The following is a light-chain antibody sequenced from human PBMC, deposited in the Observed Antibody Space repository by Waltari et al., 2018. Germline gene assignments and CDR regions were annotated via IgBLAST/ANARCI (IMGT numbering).Light chain of an antibody. J-gene: IGLJ1*01. CDR3: ASWDDSHYV. CDR2: RNN. V-gene: IGLV1-47*01. CDR1: NSNLGSNY. Sequence: QSVLTQPPSASGTPGQRVSISCSGSNSNLGSNYLYWYQQLPGMAPKLLLYRNNQRPPGGPDRVSGSKYGTSASLAISGLRSEDEAVYYCASWDDSHYVFGPGTKVTVL.